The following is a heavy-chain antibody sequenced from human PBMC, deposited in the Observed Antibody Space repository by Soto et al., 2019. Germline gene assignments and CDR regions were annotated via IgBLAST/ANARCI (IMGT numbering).Heavy chain of an antibody. V-gene: IGHV3-30-3*01. Sequence: QVQLVESGGGVVQPGRSLRLSCAASGFTFSSYAMHWVRQAPGKGLEWVAVISYDGSNKYYADYVQGRFTISRDNYKNTLYLQMNSLRAEDTAVYYCARDLRGYSSGQLTWFAPWGQGTLVTVSS. J-gene: IGHJ5*02. CDR2: ISYDGSNK. CDR3: ARDLRGYSSGQLTWFAP. CDR1: GFTFSSYA. D-gene: IGHD6-19*01.